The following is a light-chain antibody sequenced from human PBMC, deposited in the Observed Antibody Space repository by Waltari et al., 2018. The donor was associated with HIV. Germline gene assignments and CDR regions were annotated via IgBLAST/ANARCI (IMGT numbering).Light chain of an antibody. CDR3: TAWDDSLSVWV. CDR1: SSNIGSKY. J-gene: IGLJ3*02. CDR2: RNT. V-gene: IGLV1-47*01. Sequence: QSVLTQPPSASGTPGRRVTIYCSGSSSNIGSKYVDWYQQLPGTAPKLHIYRNTQRPSGVPDRFSGSKSGTSASLAISGLRSEDEADYYCTAWDDSLSVWVFGGGTKLTVL.